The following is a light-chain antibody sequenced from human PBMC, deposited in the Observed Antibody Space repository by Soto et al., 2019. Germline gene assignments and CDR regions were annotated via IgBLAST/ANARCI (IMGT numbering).Light chain of an antibody. Sequence: DIQMTQSPSTLSASVGDRVTMTCRASQTINTWLAWYQQKPGKAPEVLIHKASSLESGVPSRFSGSGSGTEFTPTISSLQPDDFATYYCQQYESYPVTFGQGTKLEIK. V-gene: IGKV1-5*03. CDR3: QQYESYPVT. CDR1: QTINTW. J-gene: IGKJ2*01. CDR2: KAS.